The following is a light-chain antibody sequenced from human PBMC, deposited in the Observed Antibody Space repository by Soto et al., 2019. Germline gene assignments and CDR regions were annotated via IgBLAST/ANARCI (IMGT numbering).Light chain of an antibody. CDR3: ATWDDSLDGYV. V-gene: IGLV1-44*01. J-gene: IGLJ1*01. CDR1: SSNIGSNT. Sequence: QSVLTQPPSASGTPGQRVTISCSGSSSNIGSNTVNWYQQLPGTAPKLLIYSHNQRPSGVPDRFSVSKSGTSASLAISGLLSEDEADYYCATWDDSLDGYVFGTGTKLTVL. CDR2: SHN.